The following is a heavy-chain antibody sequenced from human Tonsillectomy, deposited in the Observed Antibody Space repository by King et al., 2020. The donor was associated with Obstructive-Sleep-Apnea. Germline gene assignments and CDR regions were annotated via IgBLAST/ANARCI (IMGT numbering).Heavy chain of an antibody. V-gene: IGHV3-23*04. J-gene: IGHJ3*02. CDR2: ISGSGGST. D-gene: IGHD2-21*02. Sequence: DVQLVESGGGLVQPGGSLRLSCAASGFTFSSYAMSWVRQAPGKGLEWVSAISGSGGSTYYADSVKGRFTISRDNSKNTLYLQMNSLRAEDTAVYYCAKLGEEHIVVVTATSAFDIWGQGTMVTVSS. CDR3: AKLGEEHIVVVTATSAFDI. CDR1: GFTFSSYA.